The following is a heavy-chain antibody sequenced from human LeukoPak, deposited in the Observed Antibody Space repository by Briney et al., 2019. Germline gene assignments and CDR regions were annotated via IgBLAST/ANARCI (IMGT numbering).Heavy chain of an antibody. CDR1: GFVFTGNG. Sequence: RASVKLSCTASGFVFTGNGFTWVRQAPGQGLEWMGWISANDGKIHYSERHQGRVTMSTDTVTSTVYMELRSLRSDDTAVYYCARELHVERDDYWGQGTLVTVSS. D-gene: IGHD1-1*01. V-gene: IGHV1-18*01. J-gene: IGHJ4*02. CDR2: ISANDGKI. CDR3: ARELHVERDDY.